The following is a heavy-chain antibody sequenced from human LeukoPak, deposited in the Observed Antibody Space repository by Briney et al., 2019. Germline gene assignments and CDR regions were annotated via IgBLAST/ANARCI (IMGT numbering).Heavy chain of an antibody. CDR1: GGSISSGGYY. CDR2: IYYSGST. V-gene: IGHV4-31*03. Sequence: SQTLSLTCTVSGGSISSGGYYWSWIRQHPGKGLEWIGYIYYSGSTYYNPSLKSRVTISVDTSKNPFSLKLGSVTAADTAVYYCAREGKYYYDSSGYYSSVSWFDPWGQGTLVTVSS. CDR3: AREGKYYYDSSGYYSSVSWFDP. D-gene: IGHD3-22*01. J-gene: IGHJ5*02.